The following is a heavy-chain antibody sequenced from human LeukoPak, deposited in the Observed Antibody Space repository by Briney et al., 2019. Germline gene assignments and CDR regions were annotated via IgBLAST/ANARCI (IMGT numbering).Heavy chain of an antibody. CDR1: GFTFSSLW. V-gene: IGHV3-7*01. J-gene: IGHJ6*03. Sequence: GGSLRFSCAASGFTFSSLWMSWVRQAPGRGAEWVANINQDGGTTYYVASVKGRFTISRDNAKNSLSLQMSSLRAEATAVYYCTKDRQGPNQYHMDVWGKGATVTVYS. CDR3: TKDRQGPNQYHMDV. CDR2: INQDGGTT.